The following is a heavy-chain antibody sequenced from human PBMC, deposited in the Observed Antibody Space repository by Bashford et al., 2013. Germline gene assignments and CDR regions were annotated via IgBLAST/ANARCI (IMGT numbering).Heavy chain of an antibody. CDR3: ARVSTTSQTYFYYYGMDV. CDR2: ISNSGGNT. Sequence: VRQAPGQGLEWVSVISNSGGNTYYADSVKGRFTISRDNSKNTLYLQMNSLRVEDTAVYYCARVSTTSQTYFYYYGMDVWGQGTTVTVSS. J-gene: IGHJ6*02. D-gene: IGHD4-17*01. V-gene: IGHV3-23*01.